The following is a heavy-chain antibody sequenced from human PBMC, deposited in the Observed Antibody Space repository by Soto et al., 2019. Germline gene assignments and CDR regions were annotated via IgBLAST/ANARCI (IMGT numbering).Heavy chain of an antibody. CDR2: IWYDGSNK. J-gene: IGHJ6*02. CDR1: GFTFSSYG. V-gene: IGHV3-33*01. CDR3: ARDSGGYYKPYYYYYYGMGV. Sequence: QVQLVESGGGVVQPGRSLRLSCAASGFTFSSYGMHWVRQAPGKGLEWVAVIWYDGSNKYYADSVKGRFTISRDNSKNTLYLQMNSLRAEDTAVYYCARDSGGYYKPYYYYYYGMGVWGQGTTVTVSS. D-gene: IGHD3-10*01.